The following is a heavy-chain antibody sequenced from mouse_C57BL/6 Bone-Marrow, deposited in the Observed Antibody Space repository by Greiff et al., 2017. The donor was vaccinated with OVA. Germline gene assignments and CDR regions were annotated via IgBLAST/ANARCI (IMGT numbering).Heavy chain of an antibody. D-gene: IGHD2-5*01. CDR2: INPGSGGT. CDR1: GYAFTNYL. CDR3: ARGSNCYFDY. V-gene: IGHV1-54*01. J-gene: IGHJ2*01. Sequence: QVQLQQSGAELVRPGTSVKVSCKASGYAFTNYLIEWVKQRPGQGLEWIGVINPGSGGTNYNEKFKGKATLTADKSSSTAYMQLSSLTSEDSAVYFCARGSNCYFDYWGQGTTLTVSS.